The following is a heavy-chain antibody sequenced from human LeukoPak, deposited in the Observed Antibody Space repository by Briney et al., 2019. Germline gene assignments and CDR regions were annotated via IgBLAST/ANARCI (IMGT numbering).Heavy chain of an antibody. CDR3: ASDPGSGSYYPDDAFDI. J-gene: IGHJ3*02. CDR2: IIPIFGTA. D-gene: IGHD3-10*01. Sequence: AASVKVSCKASGGTFSSYAISWVRQAPGQGLEWMGGIIPIFGTANYAQKFQGRVTITADESTSTAYMELSSLRSEDTAVYYCASDPGSGSYYPDDAFDIWGQGTMVTVSS. V-gene: IGHV1-69*13. CDR1: GGTFSSYA.